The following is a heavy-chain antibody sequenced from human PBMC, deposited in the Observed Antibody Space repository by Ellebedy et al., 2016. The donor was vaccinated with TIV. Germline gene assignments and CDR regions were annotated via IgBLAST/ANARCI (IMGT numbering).Heavy chain of an antibody. Sequence: SETLSLXXTVSGGSISSSSYYWGWIRQPPGKGLEWIGSIYYSGSTYYNPSLKSRVTISVDTSKNQFSLKLSSVTAADTAVYYCARDDVVVVAATQLGWFDPWGQGTLVTVSS. V-gene: IGHV4-39*07. D-gene: IGHD2-15*01. CDR3: ARDDVVVVAATQLGWFDP. CDR2: IYYSGST. CDR1: GGSISSSSYY. J-gene: IGHJ5*02.